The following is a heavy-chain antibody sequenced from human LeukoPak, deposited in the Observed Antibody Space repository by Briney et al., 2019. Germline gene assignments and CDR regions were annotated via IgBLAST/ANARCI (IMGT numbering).Heavy chain of an antibody. CDR3: AVKGGGSGWGNWFDP. J-gene: IGHJ5*02. D-gene: IGHD6-19*01. Sequence: SGTLSLTCAVSGVSISSSNWWSWVRQPPGKGLEWIGEIYHSGSINYNPSLKSRVTISEDKSKNQLSLKLSSVTAADTAVYYCAVKGGGSGWGNWFDPWGQGTLVTVSS. CDR1: GVSISSSNW. CDR2: IYHSGSI. V-gene: IGHV4-4*02.